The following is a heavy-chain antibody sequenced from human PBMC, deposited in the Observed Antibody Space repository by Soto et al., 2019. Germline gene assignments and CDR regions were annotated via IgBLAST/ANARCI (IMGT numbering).Heavy chain of an antibody. CDR2: IYYSGST. J-gene: IGHJ4*02. D-gene: IGHD3-9*01. CDR1: GGSISSSSYY. CDR3: ARSVRYFDWLPFDY. V-gene: IGHV4-39*01. Sequence: QLQLQESGPGLVKPSETLSLTCTVSGGSISSSSYYWGWIRQPPGKGLEWIGSIYYSGSTYYNPSLKTRVTISFATSKNQFSLKLSSVTAADTAVYYCARSVRYFDWLPFDYWGQGTMVTVSS.